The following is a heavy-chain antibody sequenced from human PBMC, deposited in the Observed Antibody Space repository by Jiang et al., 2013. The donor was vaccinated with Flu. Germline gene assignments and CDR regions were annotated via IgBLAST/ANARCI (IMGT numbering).Heavy chain of an antibody. Sequence: GSGLVKPSETLSLTCTVSGGSVSSGSHYWSWIRQPPGKGLEWIGFIYYSGTTTYNPSLKSRVTMSVDTSKNQFSLKLRSVTAADTALYYCAREAVYGSGNWYFDSWGQGTLVSVSS. CDR2: IYYSGTT. CDR1: GGSVSSGSHY. D-gene: IGHD3-10*01. V-gene: IGHV4-61*01. J-gene: IGHJ4*02. CDR3: AREAVYGSGNWYFDS.